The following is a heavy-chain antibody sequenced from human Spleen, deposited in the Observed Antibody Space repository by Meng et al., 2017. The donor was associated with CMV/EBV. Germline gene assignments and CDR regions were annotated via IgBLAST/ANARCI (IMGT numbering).Heavy chain of an antibody. CDR3: ARRRWYQHTPHYYGMNV. Sequence: ASVKVSCKASGYSFSGYYMHWVRQAPGQGPEWMGWINPNSGDTKYAQKFQGRVTMTRDTSISTAYMELSRLRSEDTAVYYCARRRWYQHTPHYYGMNVWGQGTTVTVSS. D-gene: IGHD4-23*01. CDR1: GYSFSGYY. J-gene: IGHJ6*02. V-gene: IGHV1-2*02. CDR2: INPNSGDT.